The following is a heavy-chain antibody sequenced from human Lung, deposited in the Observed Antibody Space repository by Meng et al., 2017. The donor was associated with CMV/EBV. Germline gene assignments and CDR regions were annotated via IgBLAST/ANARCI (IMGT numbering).Heavy chain of an antibody. V-gene: IGHV4-34*01. CDR1: VGSCSGYY. J-gene: IGHJ5*02. Sequence: AVYVGSCSGYYWRLIRHPPGKGLEWIGEINHSGSTNYNPSLKGRVTISIDTSKNQFSLKLSSATAADTAVYYCAPRQLLYRFWFHPWGQGTLVTVS. D-gene: IGHD2-2*01. CDR2: INHSGST. CDR3: APRQLLYRFWFHP.